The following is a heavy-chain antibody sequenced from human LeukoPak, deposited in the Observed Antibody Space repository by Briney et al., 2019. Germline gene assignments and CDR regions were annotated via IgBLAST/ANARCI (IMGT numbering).Heavy chain of an antibody. Sequence: TLSLTCTVSGGSISSGSYYWRWLRQPAGKELESFGRIDTSGRYNDNPSLDSLVTISEDTSKNQFSLTLSSVTAADTAVYYRSREGYCSSTSWYNPGLGYSYYMDVWGKGTTVTVSS. V-gene: IGHV4-61*02. J-gene: IGHJ6*03. CDR1: GGSISSGSYY. CDR3: SREGYCSSTSWYNPGLGYSYYMDV. D-gene: IGHD2-2*02. CDR2: IDTSGRY.